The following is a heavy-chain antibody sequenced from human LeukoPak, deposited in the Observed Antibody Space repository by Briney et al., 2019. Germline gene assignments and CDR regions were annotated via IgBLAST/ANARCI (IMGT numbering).Heavy chain of an antibody. CDR1: GFTFSSYG. D-gene: IGHD6-13*01. V-gene: IGHV3-30*02. CDR2: IRYDGSNK. CDR3: ATTGGSWYDGSLDY. Sequence: GGSLRLSCAASGFTFSSYGMHWVRQAPGKGLEWVAFIRYDGSNKYYADAVKGRFTISRDNSKNTLYLQLNSLRAEDTAVYYCATTGGSWYDGSLDYWGQGTRVTVSS. J-gene: IGHJ4*02.